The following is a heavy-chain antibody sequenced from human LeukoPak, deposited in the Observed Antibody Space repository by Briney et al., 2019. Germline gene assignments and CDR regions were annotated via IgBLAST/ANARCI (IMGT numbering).Heavy chain of an antibody. CDR3: AKNNGWFHLAQ. J-gene: IGHJ4*02. D-gene: IGHD6-19*01. V-gene: IGHV3-7*03. Sequence: GGSLRLSCAASGFTVSSSYMSWVRQAPGKGLEWVGHIKTDGSETYYVDSLKGRFSISRDNTNNALYLQMNSLRVEDTAVYYCAKNNGWFHLAQWGQGTLVTVSS. CDR1: GFTVSSSY. CDR2: IKTDGSET.